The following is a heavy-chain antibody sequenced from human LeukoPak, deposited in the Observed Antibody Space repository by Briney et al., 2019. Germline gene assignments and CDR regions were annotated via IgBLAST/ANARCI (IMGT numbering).Heavy chain of an antibody. CDR2: ISGSGGST. CDR1: GFTFSSYA. CDR3: AKDHTIFGVVENFDY. Sequence: PGGSLRLSCAASGFTFSSYAMSWVRQAPGKGPEWVSAISGSGGSTYYADSVKGRFTISRDNSKNTLYLQMNSLRAEDTAVYYCAKDHTIFGVVENFDYWGQGTLVTVSS. D-gene: IGHD3-3*01. J-gene: IGHJ4*02. V-gene: IGHV3-23*01.